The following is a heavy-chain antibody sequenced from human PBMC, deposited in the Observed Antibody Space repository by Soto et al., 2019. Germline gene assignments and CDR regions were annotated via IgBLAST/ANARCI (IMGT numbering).Heavy chain of an antibody. Sequence: QITLNESGPTPVKPRQTLTLTCTFSGFSLTTSGVGVGWIRQSPGKAPEWLALIYWDDDKRYSPSLRSSLTITQATSKNQVVLTMADLDPADTATYYCAHRVLRTVFGLVTTTAIYFDFWGQGTPVAVSS. CDR1: GFSLTTSGVG. CDR3: AHRVLRTVFGLVTTTAIYFDF. J-gene: IGHJ4*02. V-gene: IGHV2-5*02. D-gene: IGHD3-3*01. CDR2: IYWDDDK.